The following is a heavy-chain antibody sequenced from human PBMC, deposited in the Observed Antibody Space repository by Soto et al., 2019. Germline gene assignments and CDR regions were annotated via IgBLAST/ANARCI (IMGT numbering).Heavy chain of an antibody. J-gene: IGHJ4*02. CDR1: GYTFSAYY. D-gene: IGHD3-22*01. Sequence: ASVKVSCKTSGYTFSAYYMHWVRQAPGQGLEWMGWINPKSGGTLYAQKFQGRVTMTRDASISTAYMELSRLRSDDTAVYYCARGGTFAYDTSGYSVYWGQGTLVTVSS. CDR2: INPKSGGT. CDR3: ARGGTFAYDTSGYSVY. V-gene: IGHV1-2*02.